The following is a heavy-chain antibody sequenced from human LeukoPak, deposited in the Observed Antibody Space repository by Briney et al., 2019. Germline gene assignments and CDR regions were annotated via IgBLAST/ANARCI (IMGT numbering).Heavy chain of an antibody. Sequence: KPGGSLRLSCAASGFNFSSYRMNWLRQAPGKGLEWVSSICSSSSYIYYVDSVKGRFTISRDNAKNSLYLQMNSLRADATSVYYCARESRASAADDYWGQGTLVTVSS. CDR3: ARESRASAADDY. CDR2: ICSSSSYI. V-gene: IGHV3-21*01. CDR1: GFNFSSYR. D-gene: IGHD6-13*01. J-gene: IGHJ4*02.